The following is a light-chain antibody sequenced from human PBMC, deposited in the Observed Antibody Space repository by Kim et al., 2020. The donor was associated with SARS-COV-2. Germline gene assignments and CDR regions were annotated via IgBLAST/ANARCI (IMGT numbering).Light chain of an antibody. J-gene: IGLJ3*02. CDR2: EDN. CDR1: SGSIASNY. V-gene: IGLV6-57*01. Sequence: NFMLTQPHSVSESPGKTVTISCTRSSGSIASNYVQWYQQRPGSSPTTVIYEDNQRPSGVPDRFSGSIDSSSNSASLTISGLKTEDEADYYCQSYDSSNQGEFGGGTQLTVL. CDR3: QSYDSSNQGE.